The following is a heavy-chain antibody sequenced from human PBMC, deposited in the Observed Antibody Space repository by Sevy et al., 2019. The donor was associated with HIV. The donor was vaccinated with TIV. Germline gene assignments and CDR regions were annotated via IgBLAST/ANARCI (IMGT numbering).Heavy chain of an antibody. CDR3: AKARMAARSLNPRLLNFDS. CDR1: QFAFSDYA. D-gene: IGHD6-6*01. V-gene: IGHV3-23*01. CDR2: IGGSGGST. Sequence: GESLKISCAASQFAFSDYAMTWVRQAPGKGLEWVASIGGSGGSTYYAESVRGRFTISRDNDKHVVYLQMDTLRVADTALYFCAKARMAARSLNPRLLNFDSWGQGTLVTVSS. J-gene: IGHJ5*01.